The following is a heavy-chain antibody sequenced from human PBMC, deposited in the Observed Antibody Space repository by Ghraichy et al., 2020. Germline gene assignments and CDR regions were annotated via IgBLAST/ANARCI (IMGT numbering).Heavy chain of an antibody. D-gene: IGHD1-26*01. J-gene: IGHJ4*02. CDR3: ALRSGSYYRGMVGYPFDY. CDR1: GGTFSSYA. V-gene: IGHV1-69*13. CDR2: IIPIFGTA. Sequence: SVKVSCKASGGTFSSYAISWVRQAPGQGLEWMGGIIPIFGTANYAQKFQGRVTITADESTSTAYMELSSLRSEDTAVYYCALRSGSYYRGMVGYPFDYWGQGTLVTVSS.